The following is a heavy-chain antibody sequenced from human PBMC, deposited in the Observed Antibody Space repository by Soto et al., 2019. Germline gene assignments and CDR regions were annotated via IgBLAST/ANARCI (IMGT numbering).Heavy chain of an antibody. CDR3: ARPHPLVSHCSGGSCYSGGFDY. V-gene: IGHV5-51*03. CDR1: GYSFTSYW. Sequence: EVQLVQSGAEVKKPGESLKISCKGSGYSFTSYWIGWLRLVPGKGLEWMGIIYPGDSDTRYSPSIQGQVTISADKSISPAYLQWSSLKASDTAMYYCARPHPLVSHCSGGSCYSGGFDYWGQGTLVTVSS. J-gene: IGHJ4*02. D-gene: IGHD2-15*01. CDR2: IYPGDSDT.